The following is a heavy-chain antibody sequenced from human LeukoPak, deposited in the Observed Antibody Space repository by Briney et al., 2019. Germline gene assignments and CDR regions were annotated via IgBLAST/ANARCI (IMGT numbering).Heavy chain of an antibody. D-gene: IGHD3-22*01. CDR2: INPNSGGT. J-gene: IGHJ3*02. CDR1: GYTFTSYD. V-gene: IGHV1-2*04. CDR3: ARSVARAYYYDSSGPNAFDI. Sequence: GASVKVSCKASGYTFTSYDINWVRQATEQGLEWMGWINPNSGGTNYAQKFQGWVTMTRDTSISTAYMELSRLGSDDTAVYYCARSVARAYYYDSSGPNAFDIWGQGTMVTVSS.